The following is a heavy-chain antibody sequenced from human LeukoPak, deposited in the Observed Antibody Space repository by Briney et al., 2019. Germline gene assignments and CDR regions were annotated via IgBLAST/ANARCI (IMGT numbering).Heavy chain of an antibody. Sequence: ASVKVSCKASGGTFSSYAISWVRQAPGQGLEWMGRIIPILGIANYAQKFQGRVTITADKSTSTAYMELSSLRSEDTVVYYCARSLLYDSSGTYFDYWGQGTLVTVSS. V-gene: IGHV1-69*04. J-gene: IGHJ4*02. CDR2: IIPILGIA. CDR1: GGTFSSYA. D-gene: IGHD3-22*01. CDR3: ARSLLYDSSGTYFDY.